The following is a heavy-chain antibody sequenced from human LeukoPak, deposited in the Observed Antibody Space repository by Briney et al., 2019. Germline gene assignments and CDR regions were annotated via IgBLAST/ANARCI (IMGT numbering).Heavy chain of an antibody. J-gene: IGHJ3*02. CDR2: ISHIGRT. D-gene: IGHD4-17*01. CDR3: ARDLVTVTKGFDI. CDR1: GDSFSSHY. V-gene: IGHV4-59*11. Sequence: SETLSLTCAVSGDSFSSHYWTWIRQSPGTGLEWIRYISHIGRTNYNPSFKSRVTIPIDTSKNQFSLKLRSVTAADTAVYYCARDLVTVTKGFDIWGQGTMVSVSS.